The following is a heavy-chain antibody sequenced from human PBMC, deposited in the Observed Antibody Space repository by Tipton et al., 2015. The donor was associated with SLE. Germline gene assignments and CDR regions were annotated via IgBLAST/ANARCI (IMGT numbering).Heavy chain of an antibody. Sequence: TLSLTCAVYGGSFSGYYWSWIRQPPGKGLEWIGEINHSGSTYYNPSLKSRVTISVDRSKNQFSLKLSSVTAADTAVYYCARGPLYCSSTSCYGEIDYWGQGTLVTVSS. CDR2: INHSGST. CDR1: GGSFSGYY. CDR3: ARGPLYCSSTSCYGEIDY. D-gene: IGHD2-2*01. V-gene: IGHV4-34*01. J-gene: IGHJ4*02.